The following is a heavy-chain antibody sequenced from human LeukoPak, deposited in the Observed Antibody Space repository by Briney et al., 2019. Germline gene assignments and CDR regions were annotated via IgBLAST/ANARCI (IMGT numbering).Heavy chain of an antibody. CDR2: ISWKSDSV. D-gene: IGHD4-23*01. J-gene: IGHJ4*02. Sequence: PGRSLRLPCVASGFTFDDYAMHWVRQAPGKGLEWVSGISWKSDSVDYADSVKGRFTISRDNAKNSLYLQMNSLRADDTALYYCAKDWSYGGNSWKYFGSWGRGVLVTVSS. CDR1: GFTFDDYA. V-gene: IGHV3-9*01. CDR3: AKDWSYGGNSWKYFGS.